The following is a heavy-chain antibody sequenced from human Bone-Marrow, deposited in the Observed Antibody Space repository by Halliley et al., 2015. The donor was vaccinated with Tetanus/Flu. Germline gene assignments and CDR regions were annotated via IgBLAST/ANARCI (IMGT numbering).Heavy chain of an antibody. J-gene: IGHJ6*02. CDR2: ISSVGTYI. D-gene: IGHD2-15*01. Sequence: SLRLSCAASGFTFSTYSMNWVRQAPGKGLEWVSYISSVGTYIEYASSVKGRFTVSRDNAKNSLYLQMNSLRAEDTAVYFCAKSDIVVPMDVGGQGTTVSVSS. CDR3: AKSDIVVPMDV. CDR1: GFTFSTYS. V-gene: IGHV3-21*01.